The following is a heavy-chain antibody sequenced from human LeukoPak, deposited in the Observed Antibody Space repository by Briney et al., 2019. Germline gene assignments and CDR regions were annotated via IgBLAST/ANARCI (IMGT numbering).Heavy chain of an antibody. J-gene: IGHJ4*02. CDR1: GGSISSSSYY. D-gene: IGHD3-10*01. V-gene: IGHV4-39*01. Sequence: SETLSLTCTVSGGSISSSSYYWGWIRQPPGKGLEWIGSIYYSGSTYYNPSLKSRVTISVDTSKKQFSLKLSSVTAADTAVYYCARLRFGLYYFDYWGQGTLVTVSS. CDR3: ARLRFGLYYFDY. CDR2: IYYSGST.